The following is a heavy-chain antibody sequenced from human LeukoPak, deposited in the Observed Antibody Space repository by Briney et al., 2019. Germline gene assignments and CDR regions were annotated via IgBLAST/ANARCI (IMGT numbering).Heavy chain of an antibody. CDR2: ISGSGGST. D-gene: IGHD6-19*01. J-gene: IGHJ4*02. V-gene: IGHV3-23*01. Sequence: GGSLRLSCAASGFTFSSYAMSWVRQAPGKGLEWVSAISGSGGSTYYADSVKGRFTISRDNSKNTLYLQMNGLRAEDTAVYYCANHDSSAWYGYWGQGTLVTVSS. CDR1: GFTFSSYA. CDR3: ANHDSSAWYGY.